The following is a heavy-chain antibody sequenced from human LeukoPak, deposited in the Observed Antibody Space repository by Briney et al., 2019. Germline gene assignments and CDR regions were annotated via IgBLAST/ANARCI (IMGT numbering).Heavy chain of an antibody. CDR1: GGSFSGCY. J-gene: IGHJ3*02. CDR2: INHSGST. D-gene: IGHD2-2*02. CDR3: SVGVPAAIQQTYAFDI. V-gene: IGHV4-34*01. Sequence: SETLSLTCAVYGGSFSGCYWSWIRQPPGKGLEWIGEINHSGSTNYNPSLKSRVIISVDTSKNQFSLKLSSVTAADTAVYYRSVGVPAAIQQTYAFDIWGQGTMVTVSS.